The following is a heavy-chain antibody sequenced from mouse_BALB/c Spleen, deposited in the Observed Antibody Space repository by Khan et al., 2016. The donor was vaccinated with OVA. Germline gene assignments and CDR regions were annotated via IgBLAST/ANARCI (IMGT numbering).Heavy chain of an antibody. V-gene: IGHV1-4*01. CDR2: INPSSGYT. CDR1: GYTFTSYT. Sequence: QVQLKQSGAELARPGASVKMSCKASGYTFTSYTMHWVKQRPGQGLEWIGYINPSSGYTNYNQKFKDKATLTADKSSSTAYMQLSSQTSEDSAVYYCARGTYYAMDYWGQGTSVTVSS. CDR3: ARGTYYAMDY. D-gene: IGHD3-3*01. J-gene: IGHJ4*01.